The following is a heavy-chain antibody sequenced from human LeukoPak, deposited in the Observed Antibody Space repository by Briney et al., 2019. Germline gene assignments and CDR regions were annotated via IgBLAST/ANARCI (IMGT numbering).Heavy chain of an antibody. V-gene: IGHV1-2*02. D-gene: IGHD2-2*01. CDR2: IVVDSGAT. CDR1: GFTFNAYY. CDR3: TRDGVPAPEEFDY. J-gene: IGHJ4*02. Sequence: ASVTVSCKASGFTFNAYYVHWVRQVPGQGLEWMGWIVVDSGATNYAPKFQGRVTMTRDTSISTAYMELSRLRSDETALYYCTRDGVPAPEEFDYWGQGTLVTVSS.